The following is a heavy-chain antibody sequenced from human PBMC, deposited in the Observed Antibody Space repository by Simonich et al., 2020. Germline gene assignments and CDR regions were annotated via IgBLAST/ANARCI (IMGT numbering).Heavy chain of an antibody. CDR2: IYSGGST. Sequence: GLQAPGKGLEWVSVIYSGGSTYYADSVKGRFTISRHNSKNTLYLQMNSLRAEDTAVYYCARGKAGSGTSCYDYWGQGTLVTVSS. CDR3: ARGKAGSGTSCYDY. V-gene: IGHV3-53*04. D-gene: IGHD2-2*01. J-gene: IGHJ4*02.